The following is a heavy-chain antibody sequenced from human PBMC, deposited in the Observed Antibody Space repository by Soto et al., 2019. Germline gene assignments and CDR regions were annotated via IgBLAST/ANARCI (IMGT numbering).Heavy chain of an antibody. Sequence: ASVKVSCKASGYTFTSYAMHWVRQAPGQRLEWMGWINAGNGNTKYSQKFQGRVTITRDTSASTAYMELSSLRSEDTAVYYCARDRYYDSSGYYLDAFDIWGKGTMVTVS. CDR3: ARDRYYDSSGYYLDAFDI. CDR1: GYTFTSYA. CDR2: INAGNGNT. J-gene: IGHJ3*02. V-gene: IGHV1-3*01. D-gene: IGHD3-22*01.